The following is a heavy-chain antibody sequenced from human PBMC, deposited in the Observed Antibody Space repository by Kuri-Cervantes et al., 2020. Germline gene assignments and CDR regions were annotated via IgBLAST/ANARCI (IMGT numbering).Heavy chain of an antibody. D-gene: IGHD3-3*01. CDR1: GGSISSSSYY. V-gene: IGHV4-39*01. J-gene: IGHJ3*02. Sequence: ESLKISCTVSGGSISSSSYYWGWIRQPPGKGLEWIGSIYYSGSTYYNPSLKSRVTISVDTSKNQFSLKLSSVTAADTAVYYCALMYYDFWSGPNEGGGFDAFDIWGQGTMVTVSS. CDR3: ALMYYDFWSGPNEGGGFDAFDI. CDR2: IYYSGST.